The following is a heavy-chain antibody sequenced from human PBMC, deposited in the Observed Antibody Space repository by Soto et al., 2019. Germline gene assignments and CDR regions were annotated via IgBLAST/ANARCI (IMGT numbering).Heavy chain of an antibody. CDR2: INHSGST. CDR3: ARAGLRYFDWLSFDY. Sequence: SETLSLTCAVYGGSFSGYYWSWIRQPPGKGLEWIGEINHSGSTNYNPSLKSRVTISVDTFKNQFSLKLSSVTAADTAVYYCARAGLRYFDWLSFDYWGQGTLVTVSS. J-gene: IGHJ4*02. V-gene: IGHV4-34*01. D-gene: IGHD3-9*01. CDR1: GGSFSGYY.